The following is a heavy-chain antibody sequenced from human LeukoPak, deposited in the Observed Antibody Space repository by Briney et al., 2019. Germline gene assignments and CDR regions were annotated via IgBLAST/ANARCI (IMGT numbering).Heavy chain of an antibody. Sequence: ASVKVSCKASGYTFTSYGISWVRQAPGQGLEWMGWISAYNGNTNYAQKLQGRVTMTTDTSTSTAYMELRSLRSDDTAVHYCARDRSAHYYYDSSGPTPIGYWGQGTLVTVSS. J-gene: IGHJ4*02. CDR1: GYTFTSYG. V-gene: IGHV1-18*01. D-gene: IGHD3-22*01. CDR3: ARDRSAHYYYDSSGPTPIGY. CDR2: ISAYNGNT.